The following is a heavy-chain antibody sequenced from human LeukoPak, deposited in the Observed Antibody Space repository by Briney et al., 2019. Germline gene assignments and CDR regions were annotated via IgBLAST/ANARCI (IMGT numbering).Heavy chain of an antibody. CDR1: GFRFHNHW. CDR3: AQVDNDEGSRYRPLDK. J-gene: IGHJ4*02. D-gene: IGHD3-22*01. Sequence: GGSLRLSCAASGFRFHNHWMTWVRQAPGKGLEWVADIKQDGSEENYGDSVKGRFTISRDNAKNSLYLQMNSLRDEDTAVYHCAQVDNDEGSRYRPLDKWGQEPLVTVSS. CDR2: IKQDGSEE. V-gene: IGHV3-7*01.